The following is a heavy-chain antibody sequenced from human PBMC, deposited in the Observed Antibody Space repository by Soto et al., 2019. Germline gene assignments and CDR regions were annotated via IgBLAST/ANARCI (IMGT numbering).Heavy chain of an antibody. CDR1: GYSFTSYW. D-gene: IGHD3-10*01. V-gene: IGHV5-51*01. CDR3: AKAAQRGVIITPDY. Sequence: GESLKISCKGSGYSFTSYWIGWVRQMPGKGLEWMGIIYPGDSDTRYSPSFQGQVTISRDNSKNTLYLQMNSLRAEDTAVYYCAKAAQRGVIITPDYWGQGTLVTVSS. J-gene: IGHJ4*02. CDR2: IYPGDSDT.